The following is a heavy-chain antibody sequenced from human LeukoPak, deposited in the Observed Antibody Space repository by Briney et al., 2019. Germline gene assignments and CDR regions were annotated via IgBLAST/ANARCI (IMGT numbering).Heavy chain of an antibody. D-gene: IGHD3-10*01. CDR1: GYTFTSYD. CDR2: MNPNSGNT. Sequence: ASVKVSCKASGYTFTSYDINWVRQATGQGLEWMGWMNPNSGNTGYAQKFQGRVTMTRNTSISTAYMELSGLRSEDTAVYYCARGRRRKYSPHVNYYGSGSPDYWGQGTLVTVSS. J-gene: IGHJ4*02. V-gene: IGHV1-8*01. CDR3: ARGRRRKYSPHVNYYGSGSPDY.